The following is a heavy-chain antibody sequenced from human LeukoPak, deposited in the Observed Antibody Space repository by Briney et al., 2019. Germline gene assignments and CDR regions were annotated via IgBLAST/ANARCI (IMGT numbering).Heavy chain of an antibody. CDR1: GYTFTGYY. CDR2: INPNSGGT. J-gene: IGHJ5*02. Sequence: ASVKVSCKASGYTFTGYYMHWVRQAPGQGLEWMGWINPNSGGTNYAQKFQGRVTMTRDTSISTAYMELSRLRSDDTAVYYCARDGCSSTSCYLRNWFDPWGQGTLVIVSS. D-gene: IGHD2-2*01. V-gene: IGHV1-2*02. CDR3: ARDGCSSTSCYLRNWFDP.